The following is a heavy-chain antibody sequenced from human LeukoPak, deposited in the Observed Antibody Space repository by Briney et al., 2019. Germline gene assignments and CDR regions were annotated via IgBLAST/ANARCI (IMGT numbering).Heavy chain of an antibody. CDR3: AKAYVDTAIDY. J-gene: IGHJ4*02. D-gene: IGHD5-18*01. Sequence: GRSLRLSCAASGFTFSSYGMHWVRQAPGKGLEWVAVIWYDGSNKYYADSVKGRFTISRDNSKNTLYVQMNSLRAEDTAVYYCAKAYVDTAIDYWGQGTLVTVSS. CDR2: IWYDGSNK. V-gene: IGHV3-33*06. CDR1: GFTFSSYG.